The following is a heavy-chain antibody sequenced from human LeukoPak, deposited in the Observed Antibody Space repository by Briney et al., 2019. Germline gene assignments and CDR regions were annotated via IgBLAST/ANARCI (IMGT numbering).Heavy chain of an antibody. V-gene: IGHV3-30-3*01. J-gene: IGHJ4*02. D-gene: IGHD1-26*01. CDR2: ISYDGSNK. CDR1: GFTFSSYA. Sequence: GGSLRLSCAASGFTFSSYAMHWVRQAPGKGLEWVAVISYDGSNKYYADSVKGRFTIPRDNSKNTLYLQMNSLRAEDTAVYYCARVPTWEPLSLYYFDYWGQGTLVTVSS. CDR3: ARVPTWEPLSLYYFDY.